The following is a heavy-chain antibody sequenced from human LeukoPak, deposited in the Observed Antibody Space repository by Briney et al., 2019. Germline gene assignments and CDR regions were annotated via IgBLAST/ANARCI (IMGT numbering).Heavy chain of an antibody. CDR2: IRYDGSNK. J-gene: IGHJ4*02. Sequence: GGSLRLSCAASGFTFNSYGMHWVRQAPGKGLEWVAFIRYDGSNKLYADSVEGRFTISRDNSKHTLYLQMNSLRAEDTAVYYCAKDSGSYYLENWGQGTLVTVSS. V-gene: IGHV3-30*02. CDR3: AKDSGSYYLEN. CDR1: GFTFNSYG. D-gene: IGHD1-26*01.